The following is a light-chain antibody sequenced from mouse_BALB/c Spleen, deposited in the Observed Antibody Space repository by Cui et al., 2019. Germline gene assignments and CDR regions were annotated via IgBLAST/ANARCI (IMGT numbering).Light chain of an antibody. CDR2: STS. J-gene: IGKJ5*01. CDR1: SSVSY. V-gene: IGKV4-57*01. Sequence: QTALTQSPAIMSASPGEKVTITCSASSSVSYMHWFQQKPGTSPKLWIYSTSNLASGVPARFSGSGSGTSYSLTISRMEAEDAATYYCQQRSSYPLTFGAGTKLELK. CDR3: QQRSSYPLT.